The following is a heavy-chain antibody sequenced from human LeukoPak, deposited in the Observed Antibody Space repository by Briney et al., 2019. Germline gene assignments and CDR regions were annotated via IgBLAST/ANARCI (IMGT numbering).Heavy chain of an antibody. CDR2: INHGGIT. V-gene: IGHV4-34*01. Sequence: SETLSLTCTVEGGSFSGYYWSWIRQPPGKGLEWIGEINHGGITTYNPSLRSRVSISIDTSKMQFSLKLRAVTAADRAVYYCARGLRGYSYGNWFDPWGQGTLVTVSS. CDR3: ARGLRGYSYGNWFDP. CDR1: GGSFSGYY. J-gene: IGHJ5*02. D-gene: IGHD5-18*01.